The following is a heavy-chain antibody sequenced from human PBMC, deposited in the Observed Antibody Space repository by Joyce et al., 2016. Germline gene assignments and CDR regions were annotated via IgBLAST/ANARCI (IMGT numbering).Heavy chain of an antibody. CDR3: ARGNFGPINFDF. CDR1: GFSFSNYA. J-gene: IGHJ4*02. D-gene: IGHD3/OR15-3a*01. Sequence: QVQLVESGGGVVQPGRSLRLSCAASGFSFSNYARHWVRQAPGKGLEWVAVISYDEDYKYYADSVKGRFTISRDNSKNTLYLQLNSLRAEDTAIYYCARGNFGPINFDFWGQGTLVTVSS. CDR2: ISYDEDYK. V-gene: IGHV3-30-3*01.